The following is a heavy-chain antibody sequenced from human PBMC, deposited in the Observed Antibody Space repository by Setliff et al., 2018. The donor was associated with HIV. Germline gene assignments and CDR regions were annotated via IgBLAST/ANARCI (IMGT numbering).Heavy chain of an antibody. J-gene: IGHJ3*02. V-gene: IGHV5-51*01. Sequence: PGESLKISCKGSGYYFTTFWIAWVRQMPGKGLEWMGFIYPGDSHTTYSPSFQGQVTISVDTSVSTAYLQWSSLKASDTAMYFCATHTRNNAFDIWGLGTMVTVSS. CDR3: ATHTRNNAFDI. CDR1: GYYFTTFW. D-gene: IGHD4-4*01. CDR2: IYPGDSHT.